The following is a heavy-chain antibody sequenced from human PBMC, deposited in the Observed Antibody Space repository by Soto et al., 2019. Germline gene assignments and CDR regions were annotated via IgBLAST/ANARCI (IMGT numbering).Heavy chain of an antibody. CDR1: VGSITTGGYY. CDR2: RYYSEST. J-gene: IGHJ4*02. V-gene: IGHV4-31*03. CDR3: ARTKCSGGSCYSWSLDY. D-gene: IGHD2-15*01. Sequence: SETLSLTCTVSVGSITTGGYYWSWIRQLPGKGLEWIGHRYYSESTYYNPSLKSRVSISLDTSKNQFSLKLSFVTAADTAMYYCARTKCSGGSCYSWSLDYWGQGTPVTVYS.